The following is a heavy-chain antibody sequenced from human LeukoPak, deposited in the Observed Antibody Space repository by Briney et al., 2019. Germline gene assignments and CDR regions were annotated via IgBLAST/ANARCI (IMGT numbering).Heavy chain of an antibody. V-gene: IGHV1-8*01. Sequence: ASVKVSCKDSGYTFTSYDINWVRQATGQGVEWMGWMNPNSGNTGYAPKFHGRVTMNRNNSISTAYMELSSLRSEDTAVYYYARLATSTDYWGQGTLVTVSS. CDR1: GYTFTSYD. J-gene: IGHJ4*02. D-gene: IGHD5-12*01. CDR2: MNPNSGNT. CDR3: ARLATSTDY.